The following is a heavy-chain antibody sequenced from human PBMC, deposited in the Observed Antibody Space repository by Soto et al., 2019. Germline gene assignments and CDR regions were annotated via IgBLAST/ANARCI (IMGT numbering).Heavy chain of an antibody. CDR3: ASAKRKMVRGVITHYYYYYGMDV. D-gene: IGHD3-10*01. J-gene: IGHJ6*02. Sequence: PGGSLRLSCATSGFTFSSYGMHWVRQAPGKGLEWVAVIWYDGSNKYYADSVKGRFTISRDNSKNTLYLQMNSLRAEDTAVYYCASAKRKMVRGVITHYYYYYGMDVWGQGTTVTVSS. V-gene: IGHV3-33*01. CDR2: IWYDGSNK. CDR1: GFTFSSYG.